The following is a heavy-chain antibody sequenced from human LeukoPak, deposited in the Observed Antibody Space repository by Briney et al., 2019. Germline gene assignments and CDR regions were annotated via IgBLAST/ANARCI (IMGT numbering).Heavy chain of an antibody. CDR2: INPNSGGT. J-gene: IGHJ3*02. Sequence: ASVKVSCKASGYTFTGYYMHWVRQAPGQGLEWMGWINPNSGGTNYAQKFQGRVTMTRDTSISTAYMELSRLRSDDTAVYHCARGSEEQWLENMDAFDIWGQGTMVTVSS. V-gene: IGHV1-2*02. CDR1: GYTFTGYY. D-gene: IGHD6-19*01. CDR3: ARGSEEQWLENMDAFDI.